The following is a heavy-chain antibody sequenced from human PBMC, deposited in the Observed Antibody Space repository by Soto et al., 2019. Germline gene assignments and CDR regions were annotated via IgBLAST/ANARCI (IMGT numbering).Heavy chain of an antibody. V-gene: IGHV1-69*13. Sequence: SVKVSCKASGGTFSSYAISWVRQAPGQGLEWMGGIIPIFGTANYAQKFQGRVTITADESTSTAYMELSILRSEDTAVYYCARGKFATLSGPDAFDIWGQGTMVTVSS. CDR1: GGTFSSYA. D-gene: IGHD3-10*01. CDR3: ARGKFATLSGPDAFDI. CDR2: IIPIFGTA. J-gene: IGHJ3*02.